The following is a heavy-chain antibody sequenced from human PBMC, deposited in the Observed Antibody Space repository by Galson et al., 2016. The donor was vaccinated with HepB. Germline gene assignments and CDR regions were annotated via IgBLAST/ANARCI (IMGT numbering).Heavy chain of an antibody. J-gene: IGHJ4*02. V-gene: IGHV3-43*01. Sequence: SLRLSCAASGFTFGTYTMHWIRQAPGEGLQWVSLITGDRANAYYADSVKGRFTISRDNRKNSLYLQMNSLRTEDTALYYCAKAHGGYSGFDYWGQGTLVTVSS. CDR2: ITGDRANA. CDR3: AKAHGGYSGFDY. D-gene: IGHD4-23*01. CDR1: GFTFGTYT.